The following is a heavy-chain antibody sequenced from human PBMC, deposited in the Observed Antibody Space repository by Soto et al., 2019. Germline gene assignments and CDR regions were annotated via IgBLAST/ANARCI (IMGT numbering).Heavy chain of an antibody. CDR3: ARATIVLVPAAMVSHWFDP. V-gene: IGHV4-30-4*01. J-gene: IGHJ5*02. D-gene: IGHD2-2*01. Sequence: SETLSLTCTVSGGSXSSGDSYWCWIRQPPGKGLEWIGYIYYSGSTYYNPSLKSRVTISVDTSKNQFSLKLSSVTAADTAVYYCARATIVLVPAAMVSHWFDPWGQGTLVTVSS. CDR2: IYYSGST. CDR1: GGSXSSGDSY.